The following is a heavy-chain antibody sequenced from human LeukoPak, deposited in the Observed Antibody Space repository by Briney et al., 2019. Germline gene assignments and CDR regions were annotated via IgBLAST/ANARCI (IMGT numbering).Heavy chain of an antibody. CDR2: ISYDGSNK. D-gene: IGHD5-18*01. Sequence: GRSLRLSCAASGFTFSSYAMHWVRQAPGKGPEWVAVISYDGSNKYYAESVKGRFTISRDNSKTTLFLQMNSRRAEDTALYYCARDLAVDTAMSGFDPWGQGTLVTVSS. J-gene: IGHJ5*02. CDR3: ARDLAVDTAMSGFDP. V-gene: IGHV3-30*14. CDR1: GFTFSSYA.